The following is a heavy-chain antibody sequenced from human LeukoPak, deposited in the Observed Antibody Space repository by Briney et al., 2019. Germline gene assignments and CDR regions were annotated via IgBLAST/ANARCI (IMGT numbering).Heavy chain of an antibody. CDR1: GGSIGSYY. Sequence: PSETLSLTCTVSGGSIGSYYWSWIRQPPGKGLEWIGYIYYSGSTNYNPSLKSRVTISVDTSKNQFSLKLSSVTAADTAVYYCARVFYDSSGYYYIDYWGQGTLVTVSS. J-gene: IGHJ4*02. CDR3: ARVFYDSSGYYYIDY. D-gene: IGHD3-22*01. V-gene: IGHV4-59*01. CDR2: IYYSGST.